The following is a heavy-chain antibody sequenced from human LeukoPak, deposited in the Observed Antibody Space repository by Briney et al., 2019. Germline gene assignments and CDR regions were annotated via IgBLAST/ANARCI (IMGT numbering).Heavy chain of an antibody. Sequence: PGGSLRLSCAASGCPFSSYWRHWVRQVPGKGLVWVSRINPGGSSTAYADSVKGRFTISRDNAKNTLYLQMDSLRAEDTAIYYCARSNQADDYWGQGTLVTVSS. CDR3: ARSNQADDY. J-gene: IGHJ4*02. V-gene: IGHV3-74*01. D-gene: IGHD1-14*01. CDR2: INPGGSST. CDR1: GCPFSSYW.